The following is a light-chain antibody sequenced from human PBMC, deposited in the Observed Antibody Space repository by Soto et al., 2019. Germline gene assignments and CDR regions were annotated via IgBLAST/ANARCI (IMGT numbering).Light chain of an antibody. CDR3: QQYHRYST. J-gene: IGKJ1*01. V-gene: IGKV1-5*01. CDR2: DVS. Sequence: DIQMTQAPSTLSACVGDSVTISCRASQNINAWLAWYQQKPGKAPKLLIYDVSTLDSGVPSRFSGSASGTEFTLTINNLESDDFATYYCQQYHRYSTFGQGTKVDI. CDR1: QNINAW.